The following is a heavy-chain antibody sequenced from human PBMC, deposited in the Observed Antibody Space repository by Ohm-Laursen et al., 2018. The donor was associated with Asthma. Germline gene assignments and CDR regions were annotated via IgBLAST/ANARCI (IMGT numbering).Heavy chain of an antibody. Sequence: TLSLTCPVSGGSISSGDYYWSWLRQPPGKGLEWFGYIYYSGLTYSNPSLRSRVIISVDTSKNQSSLNLTSVTAADTAVYYCARGAFYYESTGYYFFDHWGQGALVTVSS. D-gene: IGHD3-22*01. CDR2: IYYSGLT. CDR1: GGSISSGDYY. V-gene: IGHV4-30-4*01. CDR3: ARGAFYYESTGYYFFDH. J-gene: IGHJ4*02.